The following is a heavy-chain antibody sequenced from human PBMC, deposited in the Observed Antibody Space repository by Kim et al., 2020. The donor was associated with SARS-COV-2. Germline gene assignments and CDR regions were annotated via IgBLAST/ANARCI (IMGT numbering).Heavy chain of an antibody. V-gene: IGHV3-23*01. D-gene: IGHD6-13*01. CDR3: AKDQAVKQQLVMGV. J-gene: IGHJ6*02. Sequence: DSVKGRFTISRDNSKNTLYLQMNSLRAEDTAVYYCAKDQAVKQQLVMGVWGQGTTVTVSS.